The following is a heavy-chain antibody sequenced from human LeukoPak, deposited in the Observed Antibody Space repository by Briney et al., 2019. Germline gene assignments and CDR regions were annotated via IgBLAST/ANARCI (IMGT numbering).Heavy chain of an antibody. D-gene: IGHD6-19*01. Sequence: PSETLSLTCTVSGGSIISSSYYWGCLRQPPGKGLEWIGSIYYIGNTYYNPSLKSRVTMSVDTSKNQFSLKLSSVTAADTAVYYCARDMYSSGYYDYWGQGTLVTVSS. CDR2: IYYIGNT. V-gene: IGHV4-39*07. CDR1: GGSIISSSYY. J-gene: IGHJ4*02. CDR3: ARDMYSSGYYDY.